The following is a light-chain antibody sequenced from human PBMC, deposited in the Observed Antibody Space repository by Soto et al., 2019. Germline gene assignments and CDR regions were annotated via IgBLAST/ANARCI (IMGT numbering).Light chain of an antibody. Sequence: QPALTQPPSVSGSPGQSVTISCTGTSNDVGNYNRVSWYQQSPGTAPKLMIYEVSNRPSGVPDRFSGSKSGNTASLTISGLQADDEADYYCSSYTSTALDVVFGGGTKLTVL. CDR3: SSYTSTALDVV. CDR1: SNDVGNYNR. J-gene: IGLJ2*01. V-gene: IGLV2-18*02. CDR2: EVS.